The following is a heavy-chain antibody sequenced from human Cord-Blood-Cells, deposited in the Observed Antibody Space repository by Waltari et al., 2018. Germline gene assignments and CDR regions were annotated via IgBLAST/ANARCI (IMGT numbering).Heavy chain of an antibody. Sequence: QLQLQESGPGLVKPSETLSLTCTVSGGSISSSSYYWGWIRQPPGKGLEWIGSIYYSGSTYYNPSLKSRVTISVDTSKNQFSLKLSSVTAADTAVYYCARRRRDGYNYHYYYMDVWGKGTTVTVSS. CDR1: GGSISSSSYY. CDR2: IYYSGST. V-gene: IGHV4-39*07. J-gene: IGHJ6*03. D-gene: IGHD5-12*01. CDR3: ARRRRDGYNYHYYYMDV.